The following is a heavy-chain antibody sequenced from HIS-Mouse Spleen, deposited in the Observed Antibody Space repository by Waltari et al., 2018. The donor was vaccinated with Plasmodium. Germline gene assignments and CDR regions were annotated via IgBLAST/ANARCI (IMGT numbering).Heavy chain of an antibody. D-gene: IGHD6-13*01. Sequence: QVQLVQSGAEVKKPGASVKVSCKASGYPFTVYYMPWVRPAPGRGLEWMGWINPNSGGTNYAQKFQGRVTMTRDTSISTAYMELSRLRSDDTAVYYCARVLGYKAAAGTFVEYFQHWGQGTLVTVSS. CDR2: INPNSGGT. J-gene: IGHJ1*01. CDR1: GYPFTVYY. CDR3: ARVLGYKAAAGTFVEYFQH. V-gene: IGHV1-2*02.